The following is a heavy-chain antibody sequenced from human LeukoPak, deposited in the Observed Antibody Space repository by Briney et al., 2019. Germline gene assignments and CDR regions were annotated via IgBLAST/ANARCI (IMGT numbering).Heavy chain of an antibody. V-gene: IGHV3-30*02. J-gene: IGHJ4*02. CDR3: ARGQKFWSGYCDY. D-gene: IGHD3-3*01. CDR1: GFTFSSYG. CDR2: IRYDGSNK. Sequence: GGSLRLSCAASGFTFSSYGMHWVRQAPGKGLEWVAFIRYDGSNKYYADSVKGRFTISRDNSKNTLYLQMNSLRAEDTAVYYCARGQKFWSGYCDYWGQGTLVTVSS.